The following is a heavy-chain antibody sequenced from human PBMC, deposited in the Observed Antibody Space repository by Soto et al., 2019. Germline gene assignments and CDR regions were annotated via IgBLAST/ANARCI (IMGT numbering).Heavy chain of an antibody. CDR1: GGSISSGGYS. D-gene: IGHD5-18*01. CDR2: IYHSGST. Sequence: QLQPQESGSGLVKPSQTLSLTCAVSGGSISSGGYSWSWIRQPPGKGLEWIGYIYHSGSTYYNPSLKSRVTISVDRSKNQFSLKLSSVTAADTAVYYCARGRYSYAVGGPPGGMDVWGQGTTVTVSS. J-gene: IGHJ6*02. CDR3: ARGRYSYAVGGPPGGMDV. V-gene: IGHV4-30-2*01.